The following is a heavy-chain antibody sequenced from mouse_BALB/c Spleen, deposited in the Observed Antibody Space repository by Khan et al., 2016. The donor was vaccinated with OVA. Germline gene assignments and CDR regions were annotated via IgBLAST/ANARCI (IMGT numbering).Heavy chain of an antibody. Sequence: VQLKESGGDLVKPGGSLKLSCSASGFTFSTYAMSWVRQTPEKRLEWVATISSGGDYIYYPDSVKGRFPISRDNAKNTLYLQMSSLRSEDTAMYYCARHNYGPFAYWGQGTLVTVSA. V-gene: IGHV5-9-3*01. D-gene: IGHD1-1*01. J-gene: IGHJ3*01. CDR1: GFTFSTYA. CDR2: ISSGGDYI. CDR3: ARHNYGPFAY.